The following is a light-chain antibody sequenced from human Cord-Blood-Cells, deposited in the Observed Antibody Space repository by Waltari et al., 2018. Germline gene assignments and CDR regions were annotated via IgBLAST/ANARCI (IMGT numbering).Light chain of an antibody. CDR1: RSPVGSYNL. Sequence: QSALTQPASVSGSPRQSITSSRTGTRSPVGSYNLISWYQQHPGKAPKLRIYDVSKRPSGVSNRFSGSKSGNTASLTISGLQAEDEADYYCCSYAGSSTLYVFGTGTKVTVL. CDR2: DVS. J-gene: IGLJ1*01. V-gene: IGLV2-23*02. CDR3: CSYAGSSTLYV.